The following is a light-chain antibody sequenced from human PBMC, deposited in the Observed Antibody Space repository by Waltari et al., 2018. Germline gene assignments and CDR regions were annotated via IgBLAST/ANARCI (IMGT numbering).Light chain of an antibody. CDR1: QSVGNK. J-gene: IGKJ1*01. Sequence: EIVMTQSPFTLSVSPWERATLSCRASQSVGNKLAWYQQTPGQAPRLLIYGASTRATGIAARFSGSGSGTEFTLTISSLQSEDFAIYYCQQYNLWPWTFDQGTKVDIK. V-gene: IGKV3-15*01. CDR2: GAS. CDR3: QQYNLWPWT.